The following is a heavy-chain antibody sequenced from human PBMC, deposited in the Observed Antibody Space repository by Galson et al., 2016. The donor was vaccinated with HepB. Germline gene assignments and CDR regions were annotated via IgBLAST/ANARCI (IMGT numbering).Heavy chain of an antibody. CDR2: ISAHSGDT. V-gene: IGHV1-18*01. J-gene: IGHJ5*02. CDR1: GYTFTVNG. D-gene: IGHD4-11*01. Sequence: SVKVSCKAYGYTFTVNGISWVRQAPGQGLEWMGWISAHSGDTNYAQKFQDRVTLITDTSTSTAYMELRSLRSDDTAVYYCARDRDYLLEHWGQGTLVTVSS. CDR3: ARDRDYLLEH.